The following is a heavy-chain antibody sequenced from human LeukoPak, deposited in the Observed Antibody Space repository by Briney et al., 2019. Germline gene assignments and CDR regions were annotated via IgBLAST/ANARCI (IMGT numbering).Heavy chain of an antibody. CDR1: GFTFSSYS. Sequence: PGGSLRLSCAASGFTFSSYSMNWVRQAPGKGLEWVSSISSSSSYIYYADSVKGRFTISRDNAKNSLYLQMNSLRAEDTAVYYCARGPSTVVTPDYWGQGTLVTVSS. CDR2: ISSSSSYI. V-gene: IGHV3-21*01. CDR3: ARGPSTVVTPDY. J-gene: IGHJ4*02. D-gene: IGHD4-23*01.